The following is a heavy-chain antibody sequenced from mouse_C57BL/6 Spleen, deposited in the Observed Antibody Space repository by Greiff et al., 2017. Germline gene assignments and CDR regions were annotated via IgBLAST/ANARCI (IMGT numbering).Heavy chain of an antibody. CDR2: IHPNSGST. D-gene: IGHD4-1*01. J-gene: IGHJ2*01. CDR3: ARDWDDFFDY. Sequence: QVQLQQPGAELVKPGASVKLSCKASGYTFTSYWMHWVKQRPGQGLEWIGMIHPNSGSTNYNEKFKGKATLTVDKSSSTAYMQLSSLTSEDSAVYYCARDWDDFFDYWGQGTTLTVSS. CDR1: GYTFTSYW. V-gene: IGHV1-64*01.